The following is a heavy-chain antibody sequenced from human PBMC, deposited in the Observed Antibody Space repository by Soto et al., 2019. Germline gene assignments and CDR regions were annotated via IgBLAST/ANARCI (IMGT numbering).Heavy chain of an antibody. J-gene: IGHJ5*02. CDR1: GGSISSGGYY. D-gene: IGHD1-26*01. V-gene: IGHV4-31*03. Sequence: PSETLSLTCTVSGGSISSGGYYWSWIRQHPGKGLEWIGYVYYSGSTYYNPSLKSRVTISVDTSKNQFSLKLSSVTAADTAVYYCARDIIRAPRGGVGAKENWYDPWGQGTLVTVSS. CDR2: VYYSGST. CDR3: ARDIIRAPRGGVGAKENWYDP.